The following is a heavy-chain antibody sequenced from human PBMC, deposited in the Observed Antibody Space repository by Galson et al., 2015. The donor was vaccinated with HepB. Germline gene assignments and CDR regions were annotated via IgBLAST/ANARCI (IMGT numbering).Heavy chain of an antibody. CDR3: ARKMVIYGFTAPWPSHNYYLDS. Sequence: SLRLSCAASGFNFRTYGMHWVRQAPGKGLEWVTLIWYDGSNKYYADSVKGRFSISRDNAKNTIELHMKSLRAEDTAMYYCARKMVIYGFTAPWPSHNYYLDSWGQGTLVTVSS. V-gene: IGHV3-33*01. J-gene: IGHJ4*02. D-gene: IGHD3-10*01. CDR1: GFNFRTYG. CDR2: IWYDGSNK.